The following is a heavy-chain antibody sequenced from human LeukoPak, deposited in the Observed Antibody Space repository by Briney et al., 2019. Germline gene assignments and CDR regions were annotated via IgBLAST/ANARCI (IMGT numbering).Heavy chain of an antibody. CDR3: ARDVTAEAGTFDY. D-gene: IGHD6-13*01. V-gene: IGHV1-2*06. Sequence: ASVKVSCKASGYTFTNYYMHWVRQAPGQGLDWMGRISPNSGGTNYAQKFQARVTMTRDTSISTAYMELSRLTSDDTAVYYCARDVTAEAGTFDYWGQGTLVTVSS. CDR2: ISPNSGGT. J-gene: IGHJ4*02. CDR1: GYTFTNYY.